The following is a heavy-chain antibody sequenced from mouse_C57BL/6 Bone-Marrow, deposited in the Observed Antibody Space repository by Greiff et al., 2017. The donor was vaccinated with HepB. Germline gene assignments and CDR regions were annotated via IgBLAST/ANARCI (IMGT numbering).Heavy chain of an antibody. Sequence: EVQLQHSGAELVRPGASVKLSCTASGFNIKDYYMHWVKQRPEQGLEWIGRIVPEDGDTEYAPKFQGKATMTADTSSNSAYLQLSSLASEDTAVYYCTRLLSPLFDYWGQGTTLTVSS. V-gene: IGHV14-1*01. CDR2: IVPEDGDT. CDR1: GFNIKDYY. J-gene: IGHJ2*01. CDR3: TRLLSPLFDY. D-gene: IGHD2-10*01.